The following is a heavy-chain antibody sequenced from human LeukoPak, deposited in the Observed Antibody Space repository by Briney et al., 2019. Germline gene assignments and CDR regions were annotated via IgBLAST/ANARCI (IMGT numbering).Heavy chain of an antibody. V-gene: IGHV3-30*04. CDR1: GFTFSSYA. D-gene: IGHD3-22*01. Sequence: PGRSLRLSCAASGFTFSSYAMHWVRQAPGKGLEWVAVISYDGSNKYYADSVKGRFTISRDNSKNTLYLQMNSLRAEDTAVYYCARDAYYYDSSGYDAFDIWGQGTMVTVSS. CDR3: ARDAYYYDSSGYDAFDI. J-gene: IGHJ3*02. CDR2: ISYDGSNK.